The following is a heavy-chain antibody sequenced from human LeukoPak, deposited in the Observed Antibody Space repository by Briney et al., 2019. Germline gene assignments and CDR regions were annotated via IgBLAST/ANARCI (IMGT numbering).Heavy chain of an antibody. CDR2: ISYDGSNK. D-gene: IGHD2-2*01. J-gene: IGHJ6*02. V-gene: IGHV3-30*04. Sequence: GRSLRLTCAASGFTFSSYAMHWVRQAPGKGLEWVAVISYDGSNKYYADSVKGRFTISRDNSKNTLYLQMNSLRAEDTAVYYCARDHGDIVVVPAPKGCYGMDVWGQGTTVTVSS. CDR3: ARDHGDIVVVPAPKGCYGMDV. CDR1: GFTFSSYA.